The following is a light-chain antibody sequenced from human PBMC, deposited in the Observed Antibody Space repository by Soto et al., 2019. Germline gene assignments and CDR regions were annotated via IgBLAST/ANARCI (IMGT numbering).Light chain of an antibody. CDR2: EVS. CDR1: SSDFGAYNY. Sequence: QSVLTQPPSASGSPGQSVSISCTGTSSDFGAYNYVSWYQQHPGKAPKLMIYEVSKRPSGVPDRFSGSKSGTTASLTVAGLQAEDEDDYYCSSYAGSNNLVFGGGTKLTVL. CDR3: SSYAGSNNLV. J-gene: IGLJ2*01. V-gene: IGLV2-8*01.